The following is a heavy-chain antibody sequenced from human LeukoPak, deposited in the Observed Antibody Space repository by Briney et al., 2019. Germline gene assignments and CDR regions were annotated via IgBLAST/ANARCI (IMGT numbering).Heavy chain of an antibody. CDR3: ARDVHGDYGSGWFDP. Sequence: SVKVSCKTSGGSFNNSAISWGRQAPGQGLELLGGIMPLFGTASYAQKFQGRVTITKDESTRTVYLELTSLTSDDTAVYYCARDVHGDYGSGWFDPWDQGTLVSVSS. V-gene: IGHV1-69*05. J-gene: IGHJ5*01. CDR1: GGSFNNSA. CDR2: IMPLFGTA. D-gene: IGHD4-17*01.